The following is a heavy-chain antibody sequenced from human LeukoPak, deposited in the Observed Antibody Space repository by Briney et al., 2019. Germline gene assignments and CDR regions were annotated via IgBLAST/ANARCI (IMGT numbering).Heavy chain of an antibody. Sequence: GGSLRLSCAASGFTFSSYSVNWVRQVPGKGLEWVSSISSSGSYIYYADSVKGRFTISRDNAKHSLYLQMNSLRAEDTAVYYCARTSGSYNYWGQGTLVTVSS. CDR3: ARTSGSYNY. V-gene: IGHV3-21*01. CDR2: ISSSGSYI. J-gene: IGHJ4*02. D-gene: IGHD1-26*01. CDR1: GFTFSSYS.